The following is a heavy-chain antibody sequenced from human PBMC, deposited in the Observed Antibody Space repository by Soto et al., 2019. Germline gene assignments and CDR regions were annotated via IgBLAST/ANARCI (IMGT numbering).Heavy chain of an antibody. Sequence: TLSLTCSVSGGSISSVGDYWSWLRQHPGKGLEWIGYIYYSGNTYYNPSLKSRLTISMDTSKNQFSLELSSVTAADTAVYYCARGGSTYFFDYWGQGTLVTVSS. CDR2: IYYSGNT. V-gene: IGHV4-31*03. J-gene: IGHJ4*02. CDR3: ARGGSTYFFDY. CDR1: GGSISSVGDY. D-gene: IGHD3-16*01.